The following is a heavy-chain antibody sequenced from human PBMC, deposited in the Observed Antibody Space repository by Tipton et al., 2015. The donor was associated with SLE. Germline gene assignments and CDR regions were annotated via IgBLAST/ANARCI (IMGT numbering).Heavy chain of an antibody. CDR3: AKDLGQATAVSYFFAMDV. J-gene: IGHJ6*02. CDR2: ISSSGRYI. V-gene: IGHV3-48*03. CDR1: GFTFSSYE. D-gene: IGHD6-13*01. Sequence: GSLRLSCAVSGFTFSSYEMNWVRQAPGKGLEWVSYISSSGRYIYHAESLKGRFTISRDNAKNSLYLQMDSLRAEDTALYYCAKDLGQATAVSYFFAMDVWGQGTTVTVSS.